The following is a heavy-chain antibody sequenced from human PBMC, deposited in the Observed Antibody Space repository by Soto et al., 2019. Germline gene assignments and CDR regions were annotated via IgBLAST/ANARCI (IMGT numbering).Heavy chain of an antibody. CDR2: ISYDGSNK. CDR3: AKEVGDRSASYYDPNWFDP. V-gene: IGHV3-30*18. J-gene: IGHJ5*02. CDR1: GFIFSNYA. Sequence: QAHLVESGGGVVQPGRSLRLSCAASGFIFSNYAMHWVRRAPGKGLEWVGLISYDGSNKYYADSMKGRFTISRDNAKNTLFLHINSLRPEDTAVYHCAKEVGDRSASYYDPNWFDPWGQGTLVTVSS. D-gene: IGHD3-22*01.